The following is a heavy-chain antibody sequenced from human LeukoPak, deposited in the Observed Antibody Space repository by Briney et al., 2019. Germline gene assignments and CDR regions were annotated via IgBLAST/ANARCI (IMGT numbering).Heavy chain of an antibody. CDR3: ARVQSRNYYGSGSYVGY. Sequence: ASVKVSCKASGYTFTGYYMHWVRQAPGQGLEWMGWINPNSGGTNYAQKFQGRVTMTRDTSISTAYMELSRLRSDDTAVYYCARVQSRNYYGSGSYVGYWGQGTLVTVSS. CDR2: INPNSGGT. D-gene: IGHD3-10*01. CDR1: GYTFTGYY. J-gene: IGHJ4*02. V-gene: IGHV1-2*02.